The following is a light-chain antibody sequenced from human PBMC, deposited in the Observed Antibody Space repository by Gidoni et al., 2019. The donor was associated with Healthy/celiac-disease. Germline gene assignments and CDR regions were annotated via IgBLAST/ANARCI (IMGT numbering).Light chain of an antibody. J-gene: IGKJ2*01. Sequence: EIVLTPSPATLSLSPGERATLSCRASQSVSSYLAWYQQKPGQAPRLLIYDASNRATGIPARFSGSGSGTDFTLTISSLEPEDFAVYYCQQRSNWPYTFXXXTKLEIK. CDR3: QQRSNWPYT. V-gene: IGKV3-11*01. CDR1: QSVSSY. CDR2: DAS.